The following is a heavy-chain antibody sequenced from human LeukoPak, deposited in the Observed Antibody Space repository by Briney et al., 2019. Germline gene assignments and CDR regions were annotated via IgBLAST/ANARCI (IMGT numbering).Heavy chain of an antibody. CDR1: GYSFTNYG. Sequence: ASVTVSCKASGYSFTNYGITWVRQAPGLGLEWMGWINAFNGDRDHAQKFQGRVTMTTDTSTSTAYMELRSLRSDDTAVYYCARDGSGTWSDPWGQGTLVTVSS. CDR2: INAFNGDR. D-gene: IGHD3-10*01. J-gene: IGHJ5*02. CDR3: ARDGSGTWSDP. V-gene: IGHV1-18*01.